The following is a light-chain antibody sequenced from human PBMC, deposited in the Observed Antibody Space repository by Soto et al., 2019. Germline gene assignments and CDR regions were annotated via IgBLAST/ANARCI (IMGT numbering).Light chain of an antibody. Sequence: EIVLTQSPGTLSLAPGERATLSCRASQSVGSYLAWYQQQPGQAPRLLIYDASNRATGISARFSGSGSGTDFTLTITSLEPEDFAVYYCQQRMNGRTFGPGTKV. CDR3: QQRMNGRT. J-gene: IGKJ1*01. CDR1: QSVGSY. V-gene: IGKV3-11*01. CDR2: DAS.